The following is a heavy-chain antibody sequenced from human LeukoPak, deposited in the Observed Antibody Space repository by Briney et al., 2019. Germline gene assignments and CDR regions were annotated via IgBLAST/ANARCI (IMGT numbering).Heavy chain of an antibody. CDR2: IYYSGST. V-gene: IGHV4-39*01. CDR3: ARRRLKYYYGSGSRTYFDY. J-gene: IGHJ4*02. D-gene: IGHD3-10*01. Sequence: SETLSLTCTVSGGSISSYYWGWIRQPPGKGLEWIGSIYYSGSTYYNPSLKSRVTISVDTSKNQFSLKLSSVTAADTAVYYCARRRLKYYYGSGSRTYFDYWGQGTLVTVSS. CDR1: GGSISSYY.